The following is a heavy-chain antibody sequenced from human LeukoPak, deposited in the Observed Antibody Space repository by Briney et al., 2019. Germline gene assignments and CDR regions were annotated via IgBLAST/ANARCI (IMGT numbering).Heavy chain of an antibody. CDR3: ARMNTVLVNGLNSYYYMDV. J-gene: IGHJ6*03. CDR2: ISSSGSTR. Sequence: QPGGSLRLSCAASGFTFSSYEMNWVRQAPGKGLQWVSYISSSGSTRYYAESVKGRFTISRDNTRNSLYLQMNSLRAEDTALYYCARMNTVLVNGLNSYYYMDVWGKGTTVTISS. V-gene: IGHV3-48*03. D-gene: IGHD5-18*01. CDR1: GFTFSSYE.